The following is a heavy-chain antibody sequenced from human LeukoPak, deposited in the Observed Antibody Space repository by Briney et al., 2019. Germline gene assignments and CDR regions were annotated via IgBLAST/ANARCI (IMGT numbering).Heavy chain of an antibody. CDR1: GYTFTSYG. D-gene: IGHD6-13*01. V-gene: IGHV1-18*01. CDR3: ARLYSSSWYNYYYYMDV. CDR2: ISAYNGNT. Sequence: ASVKVSCKASGYTFTSYGISWVRQAPGQGLEWMGWISAYNGNTNYAQKLQGRVTMTTDTSTSTAYMELRSLRSDDTAVYYCARLYSSSWYNYYYYMDVWGKGTTVTVSS. J-gene: IGHJ6*03.